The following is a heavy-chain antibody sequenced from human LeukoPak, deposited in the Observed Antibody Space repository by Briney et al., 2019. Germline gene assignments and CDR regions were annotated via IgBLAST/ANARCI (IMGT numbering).Heavy chain of an antibody. D-gene: IGHD3-10*01. CDR1: GYTFTGYY. J-gene: IGHJ5*02. Sequence: ASVKVSCKASGYTFTGYYMHWVRQAPGQGLEWMGWINPNSGGTNYAQKFQGRVTMTRDTSISTAYMELSSLRSEDTAVYYCASVYGSGGYYPTVYWFDPWGQGTLVTVSS. CDR3: ASVYGSGGYYPTVYWFDP. CDR2: INPNSGGT. V-gene: IGHV1-2*02.